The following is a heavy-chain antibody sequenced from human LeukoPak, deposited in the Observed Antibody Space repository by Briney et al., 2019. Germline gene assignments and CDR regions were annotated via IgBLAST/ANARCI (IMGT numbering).Heavy chain of an antibody. D-gene: IGHD6-6*01. CDR2: INPNSGGT. CDR1: GYTFTRYY. CDR3: AREAVAARVPYYYYYMDV. V-gene: IGHV1-2*02. J-gene: IGHJ6*03. Sequence: ASVKVSCKASGYTFTRYYMHWVRQAPGQGLEWMGWINPNSGGTNYAQKFQGRVTMTRDTSISTAYMELSRLRSDDTAVYYCAREAVAARVPYYYYYMDVWGKGTTVTVSS.